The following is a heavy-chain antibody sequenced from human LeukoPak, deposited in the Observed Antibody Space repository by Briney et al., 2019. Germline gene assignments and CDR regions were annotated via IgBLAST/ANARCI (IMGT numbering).Heavy chain of an antibody. V-gene: IGHV1-2*02. CDR1: GYTFTGCY. CDR2: INPNSGGT. D-gene: IGHD3-9*01. CDR3: ARLGMDDILTGGVDV. Sequence: ASVKVSCKASGYTFTGCYMHWVRQAPGQGLEWMGWINPNSGGTNYAQKFQGRVTMTRDTSISTAYMELSRLRSDDTAVYYCARLGMDDILTGGVDVWGKGTTVTISS. J-gene: IGHJ6*04.